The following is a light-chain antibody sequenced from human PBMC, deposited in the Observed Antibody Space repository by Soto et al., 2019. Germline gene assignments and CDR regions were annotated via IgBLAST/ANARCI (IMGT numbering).Light chain of an antibody. J-gene: IGLJ2*01. V-gene: IGLV1-51*01. CDR2: DNN. CDR3: VAWDTSLTTTVL. CDR1: SSNIENNF. Sequence: QSVLTQPPSVSAAPGQKVIISCSGSSSNIENNFLSWYQQLPGTAPKLLIFDNNKRPSGIPDRFSGSKSGTSATLGITGLQTGDEADYYCVAWDTSLTTTVLFGGGTKLTVL.